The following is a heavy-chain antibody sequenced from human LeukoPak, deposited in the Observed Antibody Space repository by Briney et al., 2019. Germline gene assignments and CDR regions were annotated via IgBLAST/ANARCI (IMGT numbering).Heavy chain of an antibody. CDR2: IKQDGSEK. CDR1: GFTFSSYW. Sequence: SGGSLRLACAASGFTFSSYWMSWVRQAPGKGLEWVANIKQDGSEKYYVDSVKGRFTISRDNAKNSLYLQMNSPRAEDTAVYYCARDLMGYCSGGSCYGNNWFDPWGQGTLVTVSS. CDR3: ARDLMGYCSGGSCYGNNWFDP. V-gene: IGHV3-7*01. J-gene: IGHJ5*02. D-gene: IGHD2-15*01.